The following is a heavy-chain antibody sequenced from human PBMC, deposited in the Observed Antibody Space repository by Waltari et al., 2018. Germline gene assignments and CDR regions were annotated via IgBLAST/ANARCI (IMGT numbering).Heavy chain of an antibody. D-gene: IGHD6-13*01. V-gene: IGHV1-24*01. J-gene: IGHJ3*02. CDR2: FDPEDGET. CDR1: GYTLTELS. CDR3: ATSNPYSSSWRDGAYAFDI. Sequence: QVQLVQSGAEVKKPGASVKVSCKVSGYTLTELSMHWVRQAPGKGLEWMGGFDPEDGETIYAQKFQGRVTMTEDTSTDTAYMELSSLRSEDTAVYYCATSNPYSSSWRDGAYAFDIWGQGTMVTVSS.